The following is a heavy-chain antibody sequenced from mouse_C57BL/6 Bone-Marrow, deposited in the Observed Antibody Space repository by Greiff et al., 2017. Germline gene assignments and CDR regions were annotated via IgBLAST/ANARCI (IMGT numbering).Heavy chain of an antibody. J-gene: IGHJ2*01. CDR2: INPSTGGT. CDR3: APLYCFDY. Sequence: EVQLQQSGPELVKPGASVKISCKASGYSFTGYYMNWVKQSPEKSLEWIGEINPSTGGTTYNQKFKAKATLTVDKSSSTAYMQLKSLTSEDSAVYYCAPLYCFDYWGQGTTLTVSS. V-gene: IGHV1-42*01. CDR1: GYSFTGYY.